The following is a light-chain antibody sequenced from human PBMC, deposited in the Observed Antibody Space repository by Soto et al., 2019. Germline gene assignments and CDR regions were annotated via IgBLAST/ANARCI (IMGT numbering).Light chain of an antibody. Sequence: QSALTQPASVSGSPGQSITIYCTGTSSDVGGYNYVSWYQQHPGKAPKLMIYDVSNRPSGVSNRFSGSKSGNTASLTISGLQAEDEADYYFSSYTSSSTLVVFGGGTKLTVL. CDR3: SSYTSSSTLVV. CDR2: DVS. J-gene: IGLJ2*01. CDR1: SSDVGGYNY. V-gene: IGLV2-14*01.